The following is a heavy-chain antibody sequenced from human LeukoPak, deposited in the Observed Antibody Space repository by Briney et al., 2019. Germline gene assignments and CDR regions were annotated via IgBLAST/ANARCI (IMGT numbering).Heavy chain of an antibody. CDR3: WSTTYYYDSSGYSFLDY. CDR1: GDSIRSYY. D-gene: IGHD3-22*01. J-gene: IGHJ4*02. V-gene: IGHV4-4*07. CDR2: IYTSGST. Sequence: SETLSLICTVSGDSIRSYYWSWIRQPAGKGLEWIGRIYTSGSTNYNPSLQNRVTMSVDTSKNQFSLKLSSVTAADTAVYYFWSTTYYYDSSGYSFLDYWGQEPLVTVPS.